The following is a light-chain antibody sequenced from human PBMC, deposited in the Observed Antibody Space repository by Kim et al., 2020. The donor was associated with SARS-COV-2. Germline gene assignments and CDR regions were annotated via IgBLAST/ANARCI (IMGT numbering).Light chain of an antibody. Sequence: SYELTQPPSVSVSPGQTASITCSGDKLGDQYACWYQQKPGQSPVLVIYQDSKRPSGIPERFSGSNSGNTATLTISGTQAKDEADYYCQAWDSSTGVFGGG. CDR2: QDS. V-gene: IGLV3-1*01. J-gene: IGLJ2*01. CDR3: QAWDSSTGV. CDR1: KLGDQY.